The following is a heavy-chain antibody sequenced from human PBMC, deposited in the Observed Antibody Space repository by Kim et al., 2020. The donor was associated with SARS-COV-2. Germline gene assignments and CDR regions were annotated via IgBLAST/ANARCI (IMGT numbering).Heavy chain of an antibody. CDR2: IYADGATT. CDR3: EKNGSRGRDYLDN. V-gene: IGHV3-23*03. Sequence: GGSLRLSCVASGFTFTTYAMNWVRQAPGKGLEWVSLIYADGATTSYADSVKGRFSISRDRYKKTLSLQMAGLRADDTAVYYCEKNGSRGRDYLDNWGQ. J-gene: IGHJ4*02. D-gene: IGHD3-10*01. CDR1: GFTFTTYA.